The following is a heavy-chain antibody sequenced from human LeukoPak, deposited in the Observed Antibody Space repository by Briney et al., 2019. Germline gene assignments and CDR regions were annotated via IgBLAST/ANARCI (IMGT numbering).Heavy chain of an antibody. V-gene: IGHV4-38-2*02. CDR3: ARGEAVSGYSTAC. D-gene: IGHD3-3*01. CDR1: GYSISSGYY. Sequence: PAETLSLTCTVSGYSISSGYYWGWSRHPPGRGLEWIGISYHGGSTYYNPSLKSRVTISIDTSKNQLSLKMGSVTAADTAIYYCARGEAVSGYSTACWGPGTLVTVSS. J-gene: IGHJ4*02. CDR2: SYHGGST.